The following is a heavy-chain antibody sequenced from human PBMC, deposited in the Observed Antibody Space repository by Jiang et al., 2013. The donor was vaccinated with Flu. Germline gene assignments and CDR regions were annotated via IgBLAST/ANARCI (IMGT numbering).Heavy chain of an antibody. V-gene: IGHV1-18*01. D-gene: IGHD2-21*02. Sequence: QSGAEVKKPGASVKVSCAASGYSFSNYGISWVRQAPGQGLEWMGWISVYNGHTKYAQMAQGRVSMTTDTSTNTAYMELRSLRSDDTAVYYCARDFPHCGGDCYNMRDEYYSYGLDVWGQGTTVTVSS. CDR2: ISVYNGHT. CDR1: GYSFSNYG. CDR3: ARDFPHCGGDCYNMRDEYYSYGLDV. J-gene: IGHJ6*02.